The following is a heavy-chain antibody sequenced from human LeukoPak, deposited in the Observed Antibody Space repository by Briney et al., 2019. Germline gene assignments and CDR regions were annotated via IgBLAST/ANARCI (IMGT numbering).Heavy chain of an antibody. CDR3: ARGGNYYGSGSYYPPFDY. D-gene: IGHD3-10*01. Sequence: PSETLSLTCAVSGGSISSGGYSWSWIRQPPGKGLEWIGYIYHNGSTYYNPSLKSRVTISVDRSKNQFSLKLSSVTAADTAVYYCARGGNYYGSGSYYPPFDYWGQGTLVTVSS. CDR1: GGSISSGGYS. V-gene: IGHV4-30-2*01. CDR2: IYHNGST. J-gene: IGHJ4*02.